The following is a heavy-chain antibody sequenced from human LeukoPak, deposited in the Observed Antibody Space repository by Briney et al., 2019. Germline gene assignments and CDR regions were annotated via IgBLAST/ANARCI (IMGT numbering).Heavy chain of an antibody. CDR3: ARVQWLAPQYYFDY. CDR2: MNPNSGNT. V-gene: IGHV1-8*02. J-gene: IGHJ4*02. D-gene: IGHD6-19*01. CDR1: GYTFTSYY. Sequence: ASVKVSCKASGYTFTSYYMHWVRQATGQGLEWMGWMNPNSGNTGYAQKFQGRVTMTRNTSISTAYMELSSLRSEDTAVYYCARVQWLAPQYYFDYWGQGTLVTVSS.